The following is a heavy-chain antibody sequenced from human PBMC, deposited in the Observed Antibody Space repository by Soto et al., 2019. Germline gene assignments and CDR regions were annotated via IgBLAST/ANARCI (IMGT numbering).Heavy chain of an antibody. CDR2: INESGST. Sequence: QVQLQQWGAGLVKPSETLSLSCAVYGQSFSGHSWAWIRQPPGKGLEWIGEINESGSTYYNPSLKSRFTISTDTSKNQFSRKLSSVSAADTAAYFCARGSGIVALPGELEDVNYDYWGQGTLVNVSS. CDR3: ARGSGIVALPGELEDVNYDY. D-gene: IGHD1-1*01. J-gene: IGHJ4*02. CDR1: GQSFSGHS. V-gene: IGHV4-34*01.